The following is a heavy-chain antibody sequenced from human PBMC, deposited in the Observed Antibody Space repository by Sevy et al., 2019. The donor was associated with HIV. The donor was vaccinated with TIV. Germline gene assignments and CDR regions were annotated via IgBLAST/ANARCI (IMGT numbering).Heavy chain of an antibody. CDR1: GGSISSYY. D-gene: IGHD6-13*01. J-gene: IGHJ4*02. CDR2: NYYSGST. V-gene: IGHV4-59*01. CDR3: ARERQLVLDY. Sequence: SDTLSLTCTVSGGSISSYYWSWIRQPPGKGLEWIGYNYYSGSTNYNPSLKSRVTISVDTSKNQFSLRLSSVTAADTAVYYCARERQLVLDYWGQGTLVTVSS.